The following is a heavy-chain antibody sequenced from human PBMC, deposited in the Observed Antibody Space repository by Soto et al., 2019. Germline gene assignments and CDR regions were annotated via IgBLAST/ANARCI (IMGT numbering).Heavy chain of an antibody. J-gene: IGHJ6*02. CDR2: ISYDGSNK. V-gene: IGHV3-30*03. CDR1: GFTFSSYG. CDR3: AREGLTGTIGLYYYYALDV. Sequence: PGGSLRLSCAASGFTFSSYGMHWVRQAPGKGLEWVAVISYDGSNKYYADSVKGRFTISRDNSKNTLYLQMNSLRAEDTAVYYCAREGLTGTIGLYYYYALDVWGQGTTVTVSS. D-gene: IGHD1-7*01.